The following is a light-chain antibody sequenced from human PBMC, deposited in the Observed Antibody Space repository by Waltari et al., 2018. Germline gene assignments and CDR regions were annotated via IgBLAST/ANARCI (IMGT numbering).Light chain of an antibody. J-gene: IGKJ1*01. Sequence: DIQMTQSPSSLSASVGDRVTITCRASQSIRRYLNWYQQKPGKAPKLLIYAASSLQSGVPSRFSGSGSVTDFTLTISSLQPEDFATYYGQQSYSTPQTFGQGTKVEIK. CDR1: QSIRRY. CDR2: AAS. V-gene: IGKV1-39*01. CDR3: QQSYSTPQT.